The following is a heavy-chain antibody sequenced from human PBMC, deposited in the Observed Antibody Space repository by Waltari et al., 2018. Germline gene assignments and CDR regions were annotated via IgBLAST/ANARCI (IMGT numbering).Heavy chain of an antibody. Sequence: QVQLVQSASELKKPGASVKVSCTASGYNFTTYAMNWARQAPGQGLEWMGWINTNTGNPTYAQGFTGRFVFSLDTSITTAFLEISSLKAEDTALYYCAGFGAPWGQGTLVTVSS. CDR1: GYNFTTYA. CDR2: INTNTGNP. V-gene: IGHV7-4-1*02. CDR3: AGFGAP. J-gene: IGHJ5*02. D-gene: IGHD3-10*01.